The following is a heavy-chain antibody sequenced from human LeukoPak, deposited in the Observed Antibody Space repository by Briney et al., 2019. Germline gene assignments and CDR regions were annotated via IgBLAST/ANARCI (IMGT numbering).Heavy chain of an antibody. CDR2: INHSGST. Sequence: PLETLSLTCAVYGGSFSGYYWSWIRQPPGKRLEWIGEINHSGSTNYNPSLKSRVTISVDTSKNQFSLKLSSVTAADTAVYYCARGRRDSSSWYRKWFDPWGQGTLVTVSS. CDR3: ARGRRDSSSWYRKWFDP. D-gene: IGHD6-13*01. J-gene: IGHJ5*02. CDR1: GGSFSGYY. V-gene: IGHV4-34*01.